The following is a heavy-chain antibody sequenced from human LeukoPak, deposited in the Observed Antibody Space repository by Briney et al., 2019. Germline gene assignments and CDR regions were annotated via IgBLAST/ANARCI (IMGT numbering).Heavy chain of an antibody. D-gene: IGHD5-12*01. CDR3: ARERVDIVATMFYGMDV. V-gene: IGHV1-69*04. CDR2: IIPIFGIA. J-gene: IGHJ6*02. CDR1: GGTFSSYA. Sequence: ASVKVSCKASGGTFSSYAISWVRQAPGQGLEWMGRIIPIFGIANYAQKLQGRVTITADKSTSTAYMELSSLRSEDTAVYYCARERVDIVATMFYGMDVWGQGTTVTVSS.